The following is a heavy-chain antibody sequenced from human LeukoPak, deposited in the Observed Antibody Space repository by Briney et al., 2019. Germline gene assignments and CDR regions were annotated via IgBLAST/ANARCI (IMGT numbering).Heavy chain of an antibody. CDR1: GGSFSGYY. CDR3: ARGSPDYYGMDV. CDR2: INHSGST. J-gene: IGHJ6*02. V-gene: IGHV4-34*01. Sequence: PSETLSLTCAVYGGSFSGYYWSWIRQPPGKGLEWIGEINHSGSTNYNPSLKGRVTISVDTSKNQFSLKLSSVTAADTAVYYCARGSPDYYGMDVWGQGTTVTVSS.